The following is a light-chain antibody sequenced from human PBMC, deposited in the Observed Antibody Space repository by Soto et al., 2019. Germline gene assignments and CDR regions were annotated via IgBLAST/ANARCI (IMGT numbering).Light chain of an antibody. CDR2: EVS. CDR3: QSYDSSRTNAV. V-gene: IGLV2-8*01. J-gene: IGLJ2*01. Sequence: QSALTQPPSASGSPGQSVTISCTGTSSDVGDNYVSWYQQHLGKAPKLIIYEVSQRPSGVPDRFSGSKSGNTASLTVSGLQTEDEADYYCQSYDSSRTNAVFGGGTKVTVL. CDR1: SSDVGDNY.